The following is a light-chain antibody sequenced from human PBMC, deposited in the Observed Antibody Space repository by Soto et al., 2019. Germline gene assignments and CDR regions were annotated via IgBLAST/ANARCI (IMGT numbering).Light chain of an antibody. J-gene: IGKJ1*01. V-gene: IGKV3-20*01. CDR1: QSVSSSY. CDR3: QQDDSSPRT. CDR2: GAS. Sequence: EIVLTQSPGTLSLSPGERATLSCRASQSVSSSYLAWYQQKPGQAPRLLIYGASRRATGIPDRFSGSGSGTDCILTISRLEPEDFAVYYCQQDDSSPRTFGQGTKVEIK.